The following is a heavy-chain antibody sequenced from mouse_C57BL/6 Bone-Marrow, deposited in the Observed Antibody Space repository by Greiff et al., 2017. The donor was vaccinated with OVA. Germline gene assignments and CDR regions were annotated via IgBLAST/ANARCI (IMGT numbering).Heavy chain of an antibody. CDR1: GYTFTSYW. CDR2: IDPSDSET. D-gene: IGHD2-5*01. J-gene: IGHJ4*01. Sequence: QVQLQQPGAELVRPGSSVKLSCKASGYTFTSYWMHWVKQRPIQGLEWIGNIDPSDSETHYNQKFKDKATLTADKSSSTAYMQLNSLTSEDSAVYFCARSGYSNLYAMDYWGQGTSVTVSS. V-gene: IGHV1-52*01. CDR3: ARSGYSNLYAMDY.